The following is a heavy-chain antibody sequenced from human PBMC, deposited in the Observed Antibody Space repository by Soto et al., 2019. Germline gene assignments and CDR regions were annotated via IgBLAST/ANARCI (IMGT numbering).Heavy chain of an antibody. D-gene: IGHD3-10*01. Sequence: QVQLQQWGAGLLKPSETLSLTCAVYGGSFSGYYWSWIRQPPGKGLEWIGEINHSGSTNYNPSLNSRVTISVDTSKNQFSLKLSSVTAADTAVYYCARGRDNGSGSYLNYYYYMDVWGKGTTVTVSS. CDR2: INHSGST. J-gene: IGHJ6*03. V-gene: IGHV4-34*01. CDR3: ARGRDNGSGSYLNYYYYMDV. CDR1: GGSFSGYY.